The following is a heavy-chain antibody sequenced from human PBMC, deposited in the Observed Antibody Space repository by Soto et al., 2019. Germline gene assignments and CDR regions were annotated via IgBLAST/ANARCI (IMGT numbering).Heavy chain of an antibody. CDR3: AAPQGDYVWGSYRPPSFDY. D-gene: IGHD3-16*02. V-gene: IGHV1-24*01. Sequence: ASVKVSCKVSGYTLTELSMHWVRQAPGKGLEWMGGFDPEDGETIYAQKFQGRVTMTEDTSTDTAYMELSSLRSEDAAVYYCAAPQGDYVWGSYRPPSFDYWGQGTLVTV. CDR2: FDPEDGET. J-gene: IGHJ4*02. CDR1: GYTLTELS.